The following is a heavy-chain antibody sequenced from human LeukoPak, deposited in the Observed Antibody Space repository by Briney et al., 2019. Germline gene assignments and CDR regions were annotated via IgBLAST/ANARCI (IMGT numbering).Heavy chain of an antibody. Sequence: ASVKVSCNASGYTFTGYYMHWVRQAPGQGLEWMGWINPNSGGTNYAQKFQGRVTMTRDTSISTAYMELSRLRSDDTAVYYCARANDYVWGSYRYYYYYYMDVWGKGTTVTVSS. CDR3: ARANDYVWGSYRYYYYYYMDV. CDR2: INPNSGGT. J-gene: IGHJ6*03. V-gene: IGHV1-2*02. D-gene: IGHD3-16*02. CDR1: GYTFTGYY.